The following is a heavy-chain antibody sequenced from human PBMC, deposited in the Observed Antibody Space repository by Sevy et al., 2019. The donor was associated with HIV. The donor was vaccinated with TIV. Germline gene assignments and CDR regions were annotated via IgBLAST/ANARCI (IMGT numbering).Heavy chain of an antibody. CDR2: IKTDGSNR. D-gene: IGHD2-2*01. Sequence: GGSLRLSCAASGFTFSNYWMHWVRQAPGKGLVWVSRIKTDGSNRDSADSVKGRFFISRDNAKNLLYLQMNSLRAGDTAVYYCAREGDTVLVPTAVDAFDFWGQGTMVTVSS. CDR3: AREGDTVLVPTAVDAFDF. CDR1: GFTFSNYW. J-gene: IGHJ3*01. V-gene: IGHV3-74*01.